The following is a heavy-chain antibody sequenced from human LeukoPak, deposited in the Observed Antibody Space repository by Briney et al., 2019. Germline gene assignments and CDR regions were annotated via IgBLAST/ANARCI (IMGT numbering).Heavy chain of an antibody. Sequence: TGGSLRLSCAVSGFTFNRHWMAWVRQAPGKGLEWGATIKQDGSENYYVESVKGRFTIVRDDGKNSVYLQMNSLRAEDTAVYYCARGADTGYSSDSWGQGTLVTVSS. CDR3: ARGADTGYSSDS. D-gene: IGHD6-19*01. V-gene: IGHV3-7*01. J-gene: IGHJ5*02. CDR1: GFTFNRHW. CDR2: IKQDGSEN.